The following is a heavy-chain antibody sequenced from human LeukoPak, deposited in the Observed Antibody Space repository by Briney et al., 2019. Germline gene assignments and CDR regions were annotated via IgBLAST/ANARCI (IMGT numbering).Heavy chain of an antibody. J-gene: IGHJ5*02. CDR2: ISAYNSNT. V-gene: IGHV1-18*01. CDR1: GYTFTSYG. CDR3: STSGYAAGWFDP. D-gene: IGHD5-12*01. Sequence: GASVTVSCKAAGYTFTSYGICWVRQAHGQGLEWMGWISAYNSNTNYSHKPQGRGTMTTDTSTSKAYMELRSTRTDDTPADYCSTSGYAAGWFDPWGQGPLVTVSS.